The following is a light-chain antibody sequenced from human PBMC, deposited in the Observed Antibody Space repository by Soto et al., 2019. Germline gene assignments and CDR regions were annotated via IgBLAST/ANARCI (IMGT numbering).Light chain of an antibody. CDR3: QQYKSYSSST. V-gene: IGKV1-5*03. J-gene: IGKJ2*01. CDR2: KAS. CDR1: ESINGW. Sequence: DIQMTQSPSTLSASVGDRITITCRASESINGWLAWYQQKPGKAPKVLINKASILESGVPSRFSGSASGTEFTLTISSLQTDDFATYYCQQYKSYSSSTFGQGTKLEIK.